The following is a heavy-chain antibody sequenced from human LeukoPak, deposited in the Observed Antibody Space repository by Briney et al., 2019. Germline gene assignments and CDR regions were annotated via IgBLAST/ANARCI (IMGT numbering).Heavy chain of an antibody. V-gene: IGHV3-7*03. CDR1: GFTFSSYW. Sequence: PGGSLRLSCAASGFTFSSYWMSWVRQAPGKGLEWVANIKQDGSEKYYVDSVKGQFTISRDNAKNSLYLQMNSLRAEDTAVYYCARGMGSSSWYYYYGMDVWGQGTTVTVSS. J-gene: IGHJ6*02. CDR2: IKQDGSEK. D-gene: IGHD6-13*01. CDR3: ARGMGSSSWYYYYGMDV.